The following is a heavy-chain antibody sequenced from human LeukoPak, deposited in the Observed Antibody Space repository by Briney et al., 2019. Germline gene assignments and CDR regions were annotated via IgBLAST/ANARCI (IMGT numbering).Heavy chain of an antibody. J-gene: IGHJ3*02. Sequence: GGSLRLSCAASGFTFSSYWMSWVRQAPGKGLEWVAFIRYDGSNKYYADSVKGRFTISRDNSKNTLYLQVNSLRAEDTAVYYCAKGNQLLYAFDIWGQGTMVTVSS. CDR2: IRYDGSNK. D-gene: IGHD2-2*01. CDR1: GFTFSSYW. V-gene: IGHV3-30*02. CDR3: AKGNQLLYAFDI.